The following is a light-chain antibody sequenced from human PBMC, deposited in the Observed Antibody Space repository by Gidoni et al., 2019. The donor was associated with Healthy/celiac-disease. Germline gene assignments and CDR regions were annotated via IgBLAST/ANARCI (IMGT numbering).Light chain of an antibody. CDR1: QSVSSSY. J-gene: IGKJ3*01. CDR3: QQYGSSPRT. V-gene: IGKV3-20*01. CDR2: GAS. Sequence: EIVLTQSPGTLSFSPGERATLSCRASQSVSSSYLAWYQQKPGQAPRLLIYGASSRATGIPDRFSCRGSGTDFTLTISRLDPEDFAVYYCQQYGSSPRTFGPGTKVDIK.